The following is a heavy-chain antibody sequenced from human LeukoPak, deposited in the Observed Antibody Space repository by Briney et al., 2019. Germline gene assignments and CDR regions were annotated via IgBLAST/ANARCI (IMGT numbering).Heavy chain of an antibody. V-gene: IGHV3-30*18. CDR2: ISYDGSNK. J-gene: IGHJ4*02. Sequence: GGSLRLSCAASGFTFSSYGMHWVRQAPGKGLEWVAVISYDGSNKYYADSVKGRFPISRDNSKNTLYLQMNSLRAEDTAVYYCAKEGGGLGATIDYWGQGTLVTVSS. D-gene: IGHD1-26*01. CDR1: GFTFSSYG. CDR3: AKEGGGLGATIDY.